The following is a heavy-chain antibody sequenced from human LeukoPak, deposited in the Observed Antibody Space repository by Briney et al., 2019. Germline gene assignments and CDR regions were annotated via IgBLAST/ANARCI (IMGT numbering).Heavy chain of an antibody. CDR1: GFTFSSHW. CDR3: AIRAADIAAAGTDWFDP. J-gene: IGHJ5*02. D-gene: IGHD6-13*01. Sequence: GGSLRLSCAASGFTFSSHWMSWVRQAPGKGLEWVANIKQDGSEKYYVDSVKGRFTISRDNAKNSLYLQMNSLRAEDTAVYYCAIRAADIAAAGTDWFDPWGQGTLVTVSS. V-gene: IGHV3-7*01. CDR2: IKQDGSEK.